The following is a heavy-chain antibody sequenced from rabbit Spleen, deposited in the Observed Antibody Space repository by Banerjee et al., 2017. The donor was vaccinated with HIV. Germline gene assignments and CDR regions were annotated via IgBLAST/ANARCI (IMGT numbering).Heavy chain of an antibody. CDR2: GYSGSSGDT. CDR3: ARETSSGWGIVSFYFSL. Sequence: QEQLVESGGGLVQPEGSLTLTCTASGFSFSGSGYMCWVRQAPGKGLEWIACGYSGSSGDTYYASWAKGRFTISKTSSTTVTLQMTSLTAADTATYFCARETSSGWGIVSFYFSLWGPGTLVTVS. J-gene: IGHJ4*01. D-gene: IGHD4-1*01. CDR1: GFSFSGSGY. V-gene: IGHV1S45*01.